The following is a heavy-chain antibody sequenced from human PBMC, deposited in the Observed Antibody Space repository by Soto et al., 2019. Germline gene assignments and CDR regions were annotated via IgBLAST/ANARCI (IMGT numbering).Heavy chain of an antibody. CDR1: GDSVSSGTAT. CDR3: VRDGSGWHWYFDL. J-gene: IGHJ2*01. Sequence: QAQLQQSGPGLVKPSQTLSLICAISGDSVSSGTATWSGIRQSPSRGLEWLGRTYYRSKWFYDYAPSVQSRIAITPDTSKNQLSLHLNSVTPEDTAIYFCVRDGSGWHWYFDLWGRGTLVTVSS. CDR2: TYYRSKWFY. V-gene: IGHV6-1*01. D-gene: IGHD6-19*01.